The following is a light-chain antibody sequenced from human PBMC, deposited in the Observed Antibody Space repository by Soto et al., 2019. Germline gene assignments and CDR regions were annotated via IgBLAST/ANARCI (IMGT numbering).Light chain of an antibody. CDR2: RHD. CDR3: AAWDDSLSAWV. V-gene: IGLV1-47*01. Sequence: LTQPPSASGTPGQRVTISCSGSSSNIGSNSVHWYQQLPGMAPKLLIYRHDQRPSGVPDRFSGSRSGTSASLAISGLRSEDEADYYCAAWDDSLSAWVFGGGTKLTVL. CDR1: SSNIGSNS. J-gene: IGLJ3*02.